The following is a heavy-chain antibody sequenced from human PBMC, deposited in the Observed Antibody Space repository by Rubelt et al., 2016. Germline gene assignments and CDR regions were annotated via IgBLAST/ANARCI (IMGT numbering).Heavy chain of an antibody. CDR3: ARDLGSGRDY. Sequence: ANIKQDGSEKYYVDSVKGRFTISRDNAKNSLYLQMNSLRAEDTAMYYCARDLGSGRDYWGQGTLVTLSS. CDR2: IKQDGSEK. D-gene: IGHD2-15*01. J-gene: IGHJ4*02. V-gene: IGHV3-7*03.